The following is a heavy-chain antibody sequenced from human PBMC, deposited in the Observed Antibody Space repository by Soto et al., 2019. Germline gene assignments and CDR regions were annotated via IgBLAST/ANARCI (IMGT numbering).Heavy chain of an antibody. CDR1: GFTFSSYA. J-gene: IGHJ4*02. V-gene: IGHV3-23*01. CDR2: ISGSGGST. D-gene: IGHD6-13*01. CDR3: ARCQTAATVPYYFDY. Sequence: GGSLRLSCAASGFTFSSYAMSWVRQAPGKGLEWVSAISGSGGSTYYADSVKGRFTISRDNSKNTLYLQMNSLRVEDTAIYYCARCQTAATVPYYFDYCGQGILVTVSS.